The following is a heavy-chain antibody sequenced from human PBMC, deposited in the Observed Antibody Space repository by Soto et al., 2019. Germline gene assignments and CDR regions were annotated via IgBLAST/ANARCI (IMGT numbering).Heavy chain of an antibody. J-gene: IGHJ3*02. CDR3: TKDVSYYYYGSGSYGLGAFDI. CDR1: GFTFSNAW. V-gene: IGHV3-15*07. D-gene: IGHD3-10*01. Sequence: AGSLRLSCAASGFTFSNAWMNWVRQAPGKGLEWVGRIKSKTDGGTTDYAAPVKGRFTISRDDSKNTLYLQMNSLKTEDTAVHYFTKDVSYYYYGSGSYGLGAFDIWGQGTMVTVSS. CDR2: IKSKTDGGTT.